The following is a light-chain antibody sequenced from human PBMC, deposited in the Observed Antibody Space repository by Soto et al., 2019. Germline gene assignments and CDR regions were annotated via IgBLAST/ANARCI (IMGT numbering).Light chain of an antibody. Sequence: EIAMTQSPATLSVSPGERGTLSCRASQSVSSNLAWYQQKPGQAPRLLIYGASSRATGIPDRFSGSGSGTEFTLTISRLEPEDFAVYYCQQYGSSSWTFGQGTKVDIK. CDR3: QQYGSSSWT. J-gene: IGKJ1*01. CDR2: GAS. CDR1: QSVSSN. V-gene: IGKV3-20*01.